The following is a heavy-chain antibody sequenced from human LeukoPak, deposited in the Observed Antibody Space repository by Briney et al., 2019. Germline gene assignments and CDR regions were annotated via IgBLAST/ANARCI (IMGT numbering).Heavy chain of an antibody. Sequence: GGSLRLSCAAPGFTVGNNYMNWVRQAPGKGLEWVSLIFSHGETSYADSVKGRFTISRDNSKNTLYLQMNSLRAEDTAVYYCAKDSHCSSTSCYGHNWFDPWGQGTLVTVSS. D-gene: IGHD2-2*01. CDR2: IFSHGET. J-gene: IGHJ5*02. CDR3: AKDSHCSSTSCYGHNWFDP. V-gene: IGHV3-53*01. CDR1: GFTVGNNY.